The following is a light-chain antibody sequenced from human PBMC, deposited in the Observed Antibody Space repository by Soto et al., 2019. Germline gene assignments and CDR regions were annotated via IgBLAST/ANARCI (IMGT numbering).Light chain of an antibody. CDR1: QSVSSY. V-gene: IGKV3-11*01. CDR3: QQRSNWPPTIT. Sequence: EIVLTQSPATLYLSPGERATLSCRASQSVSSYLAWYQQKPGQAPRLLIYDASNRATGIPARFSGSGSGTDFTLTISSLAPEDFAVYYCQQRSNWPPTITFGHGTRLEI. J-gene: IGKJ5*01. CDR2: DAS.